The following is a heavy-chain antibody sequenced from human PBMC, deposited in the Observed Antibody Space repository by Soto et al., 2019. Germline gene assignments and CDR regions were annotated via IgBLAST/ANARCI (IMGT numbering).Heavy chain of an antibody. Sequence: GGSLRLSCVVSGFTFSMYWMHWVRQVPGQSPFWVSRISDDATTTNYADSVRGRFTISRDKSKNTLYLQKNNLKPDDTAIYYCTRGPRADSTGTAAHWGQGTPVNVSS. CDR3: TRGPRADSTGTAAH. J-gene: IGHJ4*02. CDR1: GFTFSMYW. V-gene: IGHV3-74*01. CDR2: ISDDATTT. D-gene: IGHD1-1*01.